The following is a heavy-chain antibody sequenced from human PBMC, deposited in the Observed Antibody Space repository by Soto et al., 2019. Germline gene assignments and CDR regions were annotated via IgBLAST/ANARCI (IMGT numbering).Heavy chain of an antibody. V-gene: IGHV4-39*01. D-gene: IGHD6-13*01. Sequence: QLQLQESGPGLVKPSETLSLTCTVSGGSISSSSYYWGWIRQPPGKGLEWIGSIYYSGSTYYNPSLKSRVTISVDTSKNQFSLKLSSVTVADTAVYYCARRRIAARHYYFDYWGQGTLVTVSS. J-gene: IGHJ4*02. CDR3: ARRRIAARHYYFDY. CDR1: GGSISSSSYY. CDR2: IYYSGST.